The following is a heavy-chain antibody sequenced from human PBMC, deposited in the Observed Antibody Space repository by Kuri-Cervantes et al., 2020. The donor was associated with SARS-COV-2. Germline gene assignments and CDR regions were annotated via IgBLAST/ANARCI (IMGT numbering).Heavy chain of an antibody. V-gene: IGHV4-34*01. Sequence: SQTLSLTCAVYGGSFSGYYWSWIRQPPGKGLEWIGEINHSGSTNYNPSLKSRVIISVDTSKNQFSLKLSSVTAADTAVYYCARQDSSWTNYYYYCGMDVWGQGTTVTVSS. CDR2: INHSGST. CDR1: GGSFSGYY. J-gene: IGHJ6*02. D-gene: IGHD6-13*01. CDR3: ARQDSSWTNYYYYCGMDV.